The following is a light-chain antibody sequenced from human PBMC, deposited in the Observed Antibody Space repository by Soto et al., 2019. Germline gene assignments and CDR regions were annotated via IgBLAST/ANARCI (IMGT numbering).Light chain of an antibody. Sequence: EIVMTQSPATLSVSPGERATLSCRASQTVSSSLAWYQQKPGLAPRLLIFGASTRAAGIPARFSGSGSGADFTLAISRLQSEDFAVYYCQQYYNWPRTFGQGTKVEIK. J-gene: IGKJ1*01. CDR1: QTVSSS. CDR3: QQYYNWPRT. V-gene: IGKV3-15*01. CDR2: GAS.